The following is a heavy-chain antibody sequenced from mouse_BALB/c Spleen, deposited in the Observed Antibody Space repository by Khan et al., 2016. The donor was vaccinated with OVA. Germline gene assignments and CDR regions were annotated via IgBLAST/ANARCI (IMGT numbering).Heavy chain of an antibody. Sequence: DLVMPGASVKLSCKASGYTFTSYWINWIKQRPGQGLEWLGPIGPGSGNPYSSKIFKGKATLTVDTSSSTAYIQLSRLSSEDSAVYFCARAKYYGSCRYAMDYWGQGTSVTVSS. J-gene: IGHJ4*01. CDR3: ARAKYYGSCRYAMDY. D-gene: IGHD1-1*01. CDR1: GYTFTSYW. V-gene: IGHV1S41*01. CDR2: IGPGSGNP.